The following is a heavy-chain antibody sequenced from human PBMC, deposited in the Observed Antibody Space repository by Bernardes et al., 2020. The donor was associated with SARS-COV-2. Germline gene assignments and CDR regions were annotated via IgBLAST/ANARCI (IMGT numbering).Heavy chain of an antibody. CDR1: GFTFSDDW. CDR3: ARVSSSAHYSMDV. CDR2: INSDGSTT. D-gene: IGHD6-25*01. J-gene: IGHJ6*02. Sequence: GGSLRLSCAASGFTFSDDWMYWVRQAPGKGLVWISRINSDGSTTTYADSVKGRFTISRDNARNTVYLQMISLRAEDTAVYYCARVSSSAHYSMDVWGPGTTVTVSS. V-gene: IGHV3-74*01.